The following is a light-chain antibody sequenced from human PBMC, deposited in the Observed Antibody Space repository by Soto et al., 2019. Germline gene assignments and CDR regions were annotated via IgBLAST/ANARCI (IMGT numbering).Light chain of an antibody. J-gene: IGKJ1*01. Sequence: EIVMTQSPATLSVSPGRRATLSCRASQSTSDTLAWYQQKPGQAPRLLIYGASTRAPGFPARFSGSGSGTDFTLTISSLQSEDFAVYYCQQYNNWPWTFGQGTKVEIK. CDR2: GAS. CDR1: QSTSDT. CDR3: QQYNNWPWT. V-gene: IGKV3-15*01.